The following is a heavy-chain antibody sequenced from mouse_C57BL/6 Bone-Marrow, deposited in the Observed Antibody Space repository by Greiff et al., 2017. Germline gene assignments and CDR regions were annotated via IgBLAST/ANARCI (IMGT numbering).Heavy chain of an antibody. CDR3: ARQANFPPFFDV. J-gene: IGHJ1*03. CDR2: IWSDGST. V-gene: IGHV2-6-1*01. D-gene: IGHD4-1*01. CDR1: GFSLTSYG. Sequence: QVQLQQSGPGLVAPSQSLSITCTVSGFSLTSYGVHWVRQPPGKGLEWLVVIWSDGSTTYTSALKSRLHISKDNSKGQVFLKMNSFQTDDTAMYYCARQANFPPFFDVWGTGTTVTVSS.